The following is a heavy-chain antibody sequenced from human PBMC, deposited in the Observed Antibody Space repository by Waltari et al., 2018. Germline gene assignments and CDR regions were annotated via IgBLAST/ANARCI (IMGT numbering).Heavy chain of an antibody. D-gene: IGHD3-16*01. Sequence: QVQLVQSGAEVKKPGSSVKVSCKASGGTFSSYAISWVRQAPGQRLEWMGGIIPILCIANYAQKFQGRVTITADKSTSTAYMERSSLRSEDTAVHYCARSGRPRLGGVYYYMDVWGKGTTVTVSS. CDR1: GGTFSSYA. CDR3: ARSGRPRLGGVYYYMDV. CDR2: IIPILCIA. V-gene: IGHV1-69*10. J-gene: IGHJ6*03.